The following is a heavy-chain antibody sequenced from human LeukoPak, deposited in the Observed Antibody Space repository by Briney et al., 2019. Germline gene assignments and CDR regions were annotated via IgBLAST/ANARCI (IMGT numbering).Heavy chain of an antibody. J-gene: IGHJ4*02. Sequence: KSSETLSLTCTVSGGSISSSSYYWGWIRQPPGKGLEWIGSIYYSGSTYYNPSLKSRVTISVDTSKNQFCLKLSSVTAADTAVYYCAREVRSGWAPGFDYWGQGTLVTVSS. CDR2: IYYSGST. D-gene: IGHD6-19*01. V-gene: IGHV4-39*02. CDR1: GGSISSSSYY. CDR3: AREVRSGWAPGFDY.